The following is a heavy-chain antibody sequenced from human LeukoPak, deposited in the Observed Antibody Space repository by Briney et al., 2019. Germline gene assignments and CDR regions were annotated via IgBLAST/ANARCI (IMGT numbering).Heavy chain of an antibody. J-gene: IGHJ4*02. V-gene: IGHV1-3*01. Sequence: VASVNVSCMASGYTFTTYAMHWVRQAPGQRLEWMGWINAGNGNTKYSQKFQGRVTITRDTSASTAYMELSSLRSEDTAVYYCARTTAMVTIFDYWGQGILVTVSS. D-gene: IGHD5-18*01. CDR1: GYTFTTYA. CDR3: ARTTAMVTIFDY. CDR2: INAGNGNT.